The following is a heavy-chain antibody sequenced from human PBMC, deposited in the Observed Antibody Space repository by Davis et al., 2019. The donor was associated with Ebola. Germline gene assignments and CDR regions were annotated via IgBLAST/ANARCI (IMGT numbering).Heavy chain of an antibody. CDR3: ARGGAAAGIDY. D-gene: IGHD6-13*01. V-gene: IGHV4-30-2*01. J-gene: IGHJ4*02. CDR1: GSSISSGGYY. Sequence: PSETLSLTCTVSGSSISSGGYYWSWIRQHPGKGLEWIGYIYHSGSTYYNPSLKSRVTISVDRSKNQFSLKLSSVTAADTAVYYCARGGAAAGIDYWGQGTLVTVSS. CDR2: IYHSGST.